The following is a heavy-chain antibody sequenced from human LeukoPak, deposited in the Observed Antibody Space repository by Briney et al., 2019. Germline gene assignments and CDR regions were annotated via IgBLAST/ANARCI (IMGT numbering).Heavy chain of an antibody. J-gene: IGHJ4*02. V-gene: IGHV3-30*12. CDR3: ARGLSGASQFFDY. Sequence: GGSLRLPCAASGFTFSSYGMHWVRQAPGKGLEWVAVISYDGSNKYYADSVKGRFTISRDNSKNTLYLQMNSLRAEDTAVYYCARGLSGASQFFDYWGQGTLVTVSS. D-gene: IGHD1-26*01. CDR1: GFTFSSYG. CDR2: ISYDGSNK.